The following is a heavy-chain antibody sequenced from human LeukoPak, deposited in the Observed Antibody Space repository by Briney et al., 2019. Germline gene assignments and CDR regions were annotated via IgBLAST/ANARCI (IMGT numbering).Heavy chain of an antibody. CDR1: GGSISSGSYY. D-gene: IGHD3-22*01. V-gene: IGHV4-61*02. J-gene: IGHJ3*02. Sequence: SQTLSLTCTVSGGSISSGSYYWSWIRQPAGKRLEWIGRIYTSGSTNYNPSLKSRVTISVDTSKNQFSLKLSSVTAADTAVYYCARDGTYYYDSSGPPTNFDIWGQGTMVTVSS. CDR2: IYTSGST. CDR3: ARDGTYYYDSSGPPTNFDI.